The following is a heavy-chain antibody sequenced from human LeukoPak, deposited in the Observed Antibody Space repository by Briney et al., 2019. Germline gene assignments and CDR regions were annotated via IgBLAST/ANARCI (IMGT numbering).Heavy chain of an antibody. J-gene: IGHJ2*01. V-gene: IGHV3-48*02. CDR1: GFTFSSYS. D-gene: IGHD3-3*01. CDR2: ISSSSSTI. CDR3: ARNSGYDFWSGYYIGWYFDL. Sequence: GGSLRLSCAASGFTFSSYSMNWVRQAPGKGLEWVSYISSSSSTIYYADSVKGRFTISRDNAKNSLYLQMNSLRDEDTAVYYCARNSGYDFWSGYYIGWYFDLWGRGTLVTVSS.